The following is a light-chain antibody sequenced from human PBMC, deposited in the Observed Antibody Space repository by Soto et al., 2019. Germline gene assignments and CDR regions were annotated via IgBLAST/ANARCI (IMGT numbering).Light chain of an antibody. V-gene: IGLV2-14*01. CDR1: SSDVGGYNY. CDR2: DVS. J-gene: IGLJ1*01. CDR3: SSYTSSSTYV. Sequence: QSALTQPASVSGSPGQSITISCTGTSSDVGGYNYVSWYQQHPGKAPKLMIYDVSNRPSGGSNRFSGSKSCNTASLNISGLQAEDEADYYCSSYTSSSTYVFGTGTKVNVL.